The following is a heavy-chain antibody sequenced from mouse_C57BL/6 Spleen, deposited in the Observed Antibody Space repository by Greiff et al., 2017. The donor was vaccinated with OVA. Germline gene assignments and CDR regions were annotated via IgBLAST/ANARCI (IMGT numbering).Heavy chain of an antibody. J-gene: IGHJ3*01. Sequence: QVQLQQPGAELVKPGASVKVSCKASGYTFTSYWMHWVKQRPGQGLEWIGRIHPSDSDTNYNQKFKGKATLTVDKSSSTAYMQLSSLTSEDSAVYYCASSFTTVVATGTGAYWGQGTLVTVSA. CDR2: IHPSDSDT. CDR3: ASSFTTVVATGTGAY. CDR1: GYTFTSYW. D-gene: IGHD1-1*01. V-gene: IGHV1-74*01.